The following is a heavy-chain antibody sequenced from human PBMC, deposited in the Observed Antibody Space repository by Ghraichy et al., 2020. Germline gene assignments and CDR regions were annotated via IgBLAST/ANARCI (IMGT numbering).Heavy chain of an antibody. J-gene: IGHJ6*02. V-gene: IGHV4-31*03. CDR1: GGSISSGGYY. Sequence: SETLSLTCTVSGGSISSGGYYWSWIRQHPGKGLEWIGYIYYSGSTYYNPSLKSRVTISVDTSKNQFSLKLSSVTAADTAVYYCARDYYDSSMEDYYGMDVWGQGTTVTVSS. CDR2: IYYSGST. D-gene: IGHD3-22*01. CDR3: ARDYYDSSMEDYYGMDV.